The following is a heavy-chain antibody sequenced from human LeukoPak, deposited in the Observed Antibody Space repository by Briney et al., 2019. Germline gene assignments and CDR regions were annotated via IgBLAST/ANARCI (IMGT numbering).Heavy chain of an antibody. V-gene: IGHV4-61*02. D-gene: IGHD3-22*01. J-gene: IGHJ3*02. CDR3: ASSLYYYDSSGYYSDAFDI. Sequence: ASQTLSLTCTVSGGSISSGSYYWSWIRQPAGKGLEWNGRIYTSGSTNYNPSLKSRVTISVDTSKNQFSLKLSSVTAADTAVYYCASSLYYYDSSGYYSDAFDIWGQGTMVTVSS. CDR1: GGSISSGSYY. CDR2: IYTSGST.